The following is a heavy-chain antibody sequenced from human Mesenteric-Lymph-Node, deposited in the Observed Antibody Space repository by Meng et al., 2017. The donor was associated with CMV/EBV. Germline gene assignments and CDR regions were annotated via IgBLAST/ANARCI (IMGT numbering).Heavy chain of an antibody. D-gene: IGHD5-24*01. Sequence: ASVKVSCKASGYTFSSYYIHWVRQAPGQGLAWVGVAHPDGGTTMYAQKFQGRVTMTMDTSTSTVYMELSSLTSEDTAMYYCAREMASTYYFDYWGQGTLVTVSS. CDR2: AHPDGGTT. J-gene: IGHJ4*02. CDR3: AREMASTYYFDY. CDR1: GYTFSSYY. V-gene: IGHV1-46*01.